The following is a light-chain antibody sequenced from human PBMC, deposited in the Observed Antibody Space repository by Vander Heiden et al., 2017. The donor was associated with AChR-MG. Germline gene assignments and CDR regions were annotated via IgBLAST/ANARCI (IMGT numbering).Light chain of an antibody. CDR3: QHYDNVPVT. CDR2: DAS. J-gene: IGKJ2*01. CDR1: QDIRKS. Sequence: DIQMTQSPSSLSASVGDRVTITCQASQDIRKSLNWYQQKPGKVPDLLIYDASTLQRGVPSRFSGSGSGTDFTFTISSLQPEDFATYYCQHYDNVPVTFGQGTKLEIK. V-gene: IGKV1-33*01.